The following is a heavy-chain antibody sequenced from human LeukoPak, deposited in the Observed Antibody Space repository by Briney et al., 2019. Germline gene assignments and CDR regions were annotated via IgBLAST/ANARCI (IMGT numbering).Heavy chain of an antibody. CDR2: IYYSGST. J-gene: IGHJ6*03. CDR1: GGSISSSSYY. D-gene: IGHD5-12*01. CDR3: ARVRNSGYDFHTSYYYYMDV. V-gene: IGHV4-39*01. Sequence: SETLSLTCTVSGGSISSSSYYWGWIRQPPGKGLEWIGSIYYSGSTYYNPSLKSRVTISVDTSKNQFSLKLSSVTAADTAVYYCARVRNSGYDFHTSYYYYMDVWGKGTTVTVSS.